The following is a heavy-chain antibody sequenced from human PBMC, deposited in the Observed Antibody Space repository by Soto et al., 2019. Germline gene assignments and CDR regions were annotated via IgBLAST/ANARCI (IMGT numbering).Heavy chain of an antibody. CDR2: ISYDGSNK. CDR1: GFTFGSYA. V-gene: IGHV3-30-3*01. Sequence: GGSLRLSCAASGFTFGSYAMHWVRQAPGKGLEWVAVISYDGSNKYYADSVKGRFTISRDNSKNTLYLQMNSLRAEDTAVYYCARDSDGYSYGYLSASFDYWGQGTLVTVSS. D-gene: IGHD5-18*01. J-gene: IGHJ4*02. CDR3: ARDSDGYSYGYLSASFDY.